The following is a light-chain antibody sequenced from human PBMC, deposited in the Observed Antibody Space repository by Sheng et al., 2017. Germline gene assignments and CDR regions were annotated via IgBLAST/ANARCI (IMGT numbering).Light chain of an antibody. CDR2: KAS. CDR1: QSISSW. CDR3: QQYNTYPWT. Sequence: DIQMTQSPSTLSASVGDRVTMTCRASQSISSWLAWYQQKPGKAPNLLIYKASSLESGVPSRFSGSGSGTQFTLTISSLQPDDSATYYCQQYNTYPWTFGQGTKVEVK. V-gene: IGKV1-5*03. J-gene: IGKJ1*01.